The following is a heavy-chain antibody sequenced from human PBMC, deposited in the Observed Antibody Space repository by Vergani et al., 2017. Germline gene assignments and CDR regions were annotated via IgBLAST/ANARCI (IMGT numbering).Heavy chain of an antibody. Sequence: QLQLQESGSGLVKPSQTLSLTCTVSGGSISSSSYYWGWIRQPPGKGLEWIGSIYYSGSTYYNPSLKSRVTISVATSKNQFSLKLSSVTAADTAVYYCARHTLRYFDWLFWRYYFDYWGQGTLVTVSS. J-gene: IGHJ4*02. V-gene: IGHV4-39*01. CDR2: IYYSGST. CDR1: GGSISSSSYY. D-gene: IGHD3-9*01. CDR3: ARHTLRYFDWLFWRYYFDY.